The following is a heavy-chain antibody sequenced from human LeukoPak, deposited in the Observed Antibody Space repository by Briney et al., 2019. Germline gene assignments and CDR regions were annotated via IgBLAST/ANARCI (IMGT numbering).Heavy chain of an antibody. V-gene: IGHV1-18*04. D-gene: IGHD5-18*01. CDR1: GYTFTTYG. CDR3: AIVDTTVGFDY. CDR2: ISAYNGNT. J-gene: IGHJ4*02. Sequence: ASVKVSCKTSGYTFTTYGITWVRQAPGQGLEWMGWISAYNGNTAYSQKFPGRVTVTTDTSTRTASMDLRSLRSDDTAVYYCAIVDTTVGFDYWGQGTLVTVSS.